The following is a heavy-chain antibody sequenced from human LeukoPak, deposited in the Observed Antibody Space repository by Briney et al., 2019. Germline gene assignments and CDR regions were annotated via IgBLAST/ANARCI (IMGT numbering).Heavy chain of an antibody. CDR3: ARSLRGYYDSSGYPNFDY. V-gene: IGHV2-5*02. CDR2: IYWDDDK. CDR1: GFSLSTSGVG. J-gene: IGHJ4*02. D-gene: IGHD3-22*01. Sequence: SGPTLVNPAQTLTXTCTFSGFSLSTSGVGVGWIRQPPGKALEWLALIYWDDDKRYSPSLKSRLTITEDTSKNQVVLTMTNMDPVDTATYYCARSLRGYYDSSGYPNFDYWGQGTLVTVSS.